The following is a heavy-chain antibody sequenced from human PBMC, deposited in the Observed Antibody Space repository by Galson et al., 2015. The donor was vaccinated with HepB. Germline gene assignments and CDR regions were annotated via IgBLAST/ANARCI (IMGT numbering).Heavy chain of an antibody. CDR3: AREGTTLGYGDYVWEFDY. CDR1: GFTFSSYA. J-gene: IGHJ4*02. D-gene: IGHD4-17*01. CDR2: ISYDGSNK. V-gene: IGHV3-30*04. Sequence: SLRLSCAASGFTFSSYAMHWVRQAPGKGLEWVAVISYDGSNKYYADSAKGRFTISRDNSKNTLYLQMNSLRAEDTAVYYCAREGTTLGYGDYVWEFDYWGQGTLVTVSS.